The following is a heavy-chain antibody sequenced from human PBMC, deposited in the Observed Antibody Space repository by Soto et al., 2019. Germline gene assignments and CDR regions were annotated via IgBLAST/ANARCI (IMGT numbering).Heavy chain of an antibody. V-gene: IGHV3-53*01. D-gene: IGHD3-10*01. Sequence: EVQLVESGGGLIHPGGSLRLSCVVYVVSVSSNYMAWVRQAPGKGLEWVAVMYSDVRTYYADSVQGRFTISRDDSKNTLYFQMNSLRAEDTAVYYCARYYGAGSYFFDHWGQGALVTVSS. CDR3: ARYYGAGSYFFDH. J-gene: IGHJ4*02. CDR2: MYSDVRT. CDR1: VVSVSSNY.